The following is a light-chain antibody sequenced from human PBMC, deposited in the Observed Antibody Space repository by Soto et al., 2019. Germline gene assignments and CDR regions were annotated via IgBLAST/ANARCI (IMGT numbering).Light chain of an antibody. CDR1: SSDVGGYNY. Sequence: QSALTQPRSVSGSPGQSVTISCTGTSSDVGGYNYVSWYQQHPGKVPKLMIYDVSRRPSGVPDRFSGSKSGNTASLTISGLQAEDEADYYCCSYAGNYTWVFGGGTKLTVL. J-gene: IGLJ3*02. CDR2: DVS. V-gene: IGLV2-11*01. CDR3: CSYAGNYTWV.